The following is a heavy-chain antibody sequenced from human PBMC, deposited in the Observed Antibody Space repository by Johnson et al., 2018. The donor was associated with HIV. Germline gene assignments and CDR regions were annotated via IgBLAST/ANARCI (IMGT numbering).Heavy chain of an antibody. D-gene: IGHD2-8*01. V-gene: IGHV3-30-3*01. J-gene: IGHJ3*02. CDR1: GFTFSSYA. CDR3: ARGYCTYGVCYTKVDGFDI. CDR2: ISYDGSNK. Sequence: QVQLVESGGGVVQPGRSLRLSCAASGFTFSSYAIHWVRQAPGKGLEWVAVISYDGSNKYYEDSVKGRFTISRDNSKNTLYLQMNSLRPEDTAVYYCARGYCTYGVCYTKVDGFDIWGQGTMVTVSS.